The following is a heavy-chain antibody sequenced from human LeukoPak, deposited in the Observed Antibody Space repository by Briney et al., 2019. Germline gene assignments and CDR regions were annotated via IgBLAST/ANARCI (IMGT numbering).Heavy chain of an antibody. CDR3: ARGSGGIGYDSSGYLGHFDY. D-gene: IGHD3-22*01. CDR2: IIPIFGTA. CDR1: GGTFSSYA. Sequence: ASVKVSCKASGGTFSSYAISWVRQAPGQGLEWMGGIIPIFGTANYAQKFQGRVTITTDESTSTAYMELSSLRSEDTAVYYCARGSGGIGYDSSGYLGHFDYWGQGTLVTVSS. J-gene: IGHJ4*02. V-gene: IGHV1-69*05.